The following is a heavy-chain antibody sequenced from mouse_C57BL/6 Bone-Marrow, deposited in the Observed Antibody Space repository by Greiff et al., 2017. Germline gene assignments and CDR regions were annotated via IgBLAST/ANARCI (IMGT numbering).Heavy chain of an antibody. CDR3: SRGRVWFAY. V-gene: IGHV1-78*01. CDR2: IYPGDGST. Sequence: QVQLQQPDAELVKPGASVKLSCKASGYTFTDHTIHWLKQRPEQGLEWIGYIYPGDGSTKYNEKFKGKATLTVDKSSSTAYMQLNSLTSEYSAVYVCSRGRVWFAYWGQGTLVTVSA. J-gene: IGHJ3*01. CDR1: GYTFTDHT.